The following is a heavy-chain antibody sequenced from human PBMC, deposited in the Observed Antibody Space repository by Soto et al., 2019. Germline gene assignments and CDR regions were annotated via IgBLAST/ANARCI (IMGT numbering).Heavy chain of an antibody. V-gene: IGHV4-59*08. CDR3: ARGTPSPLIVRSSRGPWFDP. CDR2: IYYSGST. D-gene: IGHD2-15*01. J-gene: IGHJ5*02. CDR1: GGSISSYY. Sequence: PSETLSLTCTVSGGSISSYYWSWIRQPPGKGLEWIGYIYYSGSTNYNPPLKSRVTISVDTSKKQVSLKLSSVTAADTAVYFCARGTPSPLIVRSSRGPWFDPWGQGTLVTVPS.